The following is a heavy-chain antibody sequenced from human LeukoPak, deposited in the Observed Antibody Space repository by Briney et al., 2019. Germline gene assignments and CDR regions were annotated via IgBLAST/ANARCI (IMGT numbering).Heavy chain of an antibody. J-gene: IGHJ4*02. Sequence: GGSLRLSCAASGFTFSSYSMNWVRQAPGKGLEWVSSIGSSSSYIYYADSVKGRFTISRDNAKNSLYLQMNSLRAEDTAVYYCARADGGNSEDYYFDYWGQGTLVTVSS. CDR1: GFTFSSYS. D-gene: IGHD4-23*01. CDR2: IGSSSSYI. V-gene: IGHV3-21*01. CDR3: ARADGGNSEDYYFDY.